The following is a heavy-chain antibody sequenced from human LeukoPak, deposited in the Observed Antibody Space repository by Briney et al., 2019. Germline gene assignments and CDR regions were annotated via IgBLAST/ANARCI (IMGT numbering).Heavy chain of an antibody. CDR1: GFTFSSYG. V-gene: IGHV3-30*02. Sequence: PGGSLRLSWAASGFTFSSYGMHWVREAPGKGLEWVAVIRYDGSNKYYADSVKGGFTISRDNSKSTLYLQLNSLRPEDTAVYYCAKDGGWGLSTWYSGFDIWGRGTMVTVSS. CDR3: AKDGGWGLSTWYSGFDI. CDR2: IRYDGSNK. D-gene: IGHD1-26*01. J-gene: IGHJ3*02.